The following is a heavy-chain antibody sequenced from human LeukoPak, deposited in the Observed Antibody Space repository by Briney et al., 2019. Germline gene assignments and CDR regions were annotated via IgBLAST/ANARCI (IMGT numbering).Heavy chain of an antibody. CDR1: GFTFSSYA. J-gene: IGHJ4*02. D-gene: IGHD5-12*01. V-gene: IGHV3-23*01. Sequence: GGSLRLSCAASGFTFSSYAMSWVRQAPGKGLEWVSAISGSGGSTYYADSVKGRFTIFRDNSKNTLYLQMNSLRAEDTAVYYCAKDGAYSGYDPGAYFDYWGQGTLVTVSS. CDR2: ISGSGGST. CDR3: AKDGAYSGYDPGAYFDY.